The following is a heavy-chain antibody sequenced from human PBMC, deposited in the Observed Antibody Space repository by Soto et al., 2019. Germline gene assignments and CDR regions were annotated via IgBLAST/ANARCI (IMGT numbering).Heavy chain of an antibody. Sequence: EVQLLESGGGLVQPGGSLRLSCAASGFTLSNCGMNWVRQAPGKGLEWVSGIGVRDDNTYYADSVKGRFTTSRDNSKNTPYLQLNALSAEDTAVYYCAKDKSYDWGQGTLVTVSS. CDR3: AKDKSYD. V-gene: IGHV3-23*01. CDR1: GFTLSNCG. J-gene: IGHJ4*02. CDR2: IGVRDDNT. D-gene: IGHD3-22*01.